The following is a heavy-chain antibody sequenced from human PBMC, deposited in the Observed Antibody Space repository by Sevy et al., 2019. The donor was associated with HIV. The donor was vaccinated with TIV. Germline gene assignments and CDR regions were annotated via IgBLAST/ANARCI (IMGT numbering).Heavy chain of an antibody. Sequence: SETLSLTCAVSGGSISSGGYSWGWIRQPPGKGLEWIGYIYHSGSTYYNPSLKSRLTISVDRSKNQFSLNLSSVTAADTAVYYCARVATGTHHNNWFDPWGQGTLVTVSS. CDR3: ARVATGTHHNNWFDP. V-gene: IGHV4-30-2*01. CDR2: IYHSGST. D-gene: IGHD1-1*01. CDR1: GGSISSGGYS. J-gene: IGHJ5*02.